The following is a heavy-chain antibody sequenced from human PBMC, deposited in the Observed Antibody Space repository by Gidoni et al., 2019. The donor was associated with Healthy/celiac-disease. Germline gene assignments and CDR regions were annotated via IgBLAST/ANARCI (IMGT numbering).Heavy chain of an antibody. Sequence: QVHLVQSGAAVPKPGSSVKVSCTASGATFSSYAISWVRQALGPRREWMGGIIPIFGTANYAQKFQGRVTITADESTSTAYMELSSLRSEDTAVYYCARGGTTVKHYYGMDVWGQGTTVTVSS. J-gene: IGHJ6*02. CDR1: GATFSSYA. V-gene: IGHV1-69*01. CDR3: ARGGTTVKHYYGMDV. D-gene: IGHD4-17*01. CDR2: IIPIFGTA.